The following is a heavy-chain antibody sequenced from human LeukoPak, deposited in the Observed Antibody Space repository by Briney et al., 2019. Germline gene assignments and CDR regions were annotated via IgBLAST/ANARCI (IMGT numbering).Heavy chain of an antibody. D-gene: IGHD1-1*01. CDR2: IYTSGST. Sequence: SETLSLTCTVSGGSISSYYWSWIRQPAGKGLEWIGRIYTSGSTNYNPSLKRRVTMSVDTTKNLFSLRLRSVTAADTAVYFCARGRVSSSTWYSTYYYYFYMDVWGKGTTVTVSS. V-gene: IGHV4-4*07. CDR1: GGSISSYY. J-gene: IGHJ6*03. CDR3: ARGRVSSSTWYSTYYYYFYMDV.